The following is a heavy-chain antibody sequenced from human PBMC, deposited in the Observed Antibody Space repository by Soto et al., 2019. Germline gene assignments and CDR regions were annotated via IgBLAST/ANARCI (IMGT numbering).Heavy chain of an antibody. CDR2: ITTDKGKT. J-gene: IGHJ4*02. CDR1: GYTFTSYG. CDR3: ASRSPAFDY. V-gene: IGHV1-18*01. Sequence: QVQLVQSGPEVKKPGASVKVSCKTSGYTFTSYGISWVRQAPGQGLEWMGWITTDKGKTNYAQKFQGRVTMTTDTPTSTGYMELRSLRSDDTAVYYCASRSPAFDYWGQATLVTVST.